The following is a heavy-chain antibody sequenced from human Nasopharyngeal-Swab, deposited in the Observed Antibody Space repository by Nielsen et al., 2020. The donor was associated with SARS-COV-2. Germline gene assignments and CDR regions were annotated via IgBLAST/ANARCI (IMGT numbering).Heavy chain of an antibody. CDR3: ARGSGDIVATITYYYGMDV. CDR2: ISSSGSTR. D-gene: IGHD5-12*01. Sequence: GGSLRLSYAASGFTFSDYYMSWIRRAPGRGLEWVSYISSSGSTRYYADSVKGRFTISRDNAKNSLYLQMNSLRAEDTALYYCARGSGDIVATITYYYGMDVWGQGTTVTVSS. J-gene: IGHJ6*02. V-gene: IGHV3-11*04. CDR1: GFTFSDYY.